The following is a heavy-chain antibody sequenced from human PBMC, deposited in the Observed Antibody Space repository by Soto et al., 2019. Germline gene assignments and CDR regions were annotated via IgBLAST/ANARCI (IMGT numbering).Heavy chain of an antibody. D-gene: IGHD6-6*01. CDR1: GFTFSSYG. Sequence: QVQLVESGGGVVQPGRSLRLSCAASGFTFSSYGMHWVRQAPGKGLEWVAVISYDGSNKYYADSVKGRFTISRDNSKNPLYLQMNSLRAEDTAVYYCAKPYSSSSEGDYWGQGTLVTVSS. CDR2: ISYDGSNK. J-gene: IGHJ4*02. V-gene: IGHV3-30*18. CDR3: AKPYSSSSEGDY.